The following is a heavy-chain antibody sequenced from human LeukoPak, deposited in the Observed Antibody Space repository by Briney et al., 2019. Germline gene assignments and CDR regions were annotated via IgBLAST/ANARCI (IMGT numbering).Heavy chain of an antibody. CDR1: GFTFSDYY. V-gene: IGHV3-11*01. CDR2: ISSSGSTI. Sequence: TSGGSLRLSCAASGFTFSDYYMSWIRQAPGKGLEWVSYISSSGSTIYYADSVKGRFTISRDNAKNSLYLQMNSLRAEDTAVYYCARDPTDYGDEYLYYYYGMDVWGQGTTVTVSS. CDR3: ARDPTDYGDEYLYYYYGMDV. J-gene: IGHJ6*02. D-gene: IGHD4-17*01.